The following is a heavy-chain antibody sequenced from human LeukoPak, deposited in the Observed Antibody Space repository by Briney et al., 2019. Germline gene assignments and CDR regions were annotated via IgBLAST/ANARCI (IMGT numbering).Heavy chain of an antibody. Sequence: ASVKVSCKASGYTFTIYGISWVRQAPGQGLEWMGWISAYNGNTNYAQKLQGRVTMTTDTSTSTAYMELRSLRSDDTAVYYCAREYYDYVWGSYRPVWFDPWGQGTLVTVAS. CDR2: ISAYNGNT. D-gene: IGHD3-16*02. V-gene: IGHV1-18*01. CDR1: GYTFTIYG. CDR3: AREYYDYVWGSYRPVWFDP. J-gene: IGHJ5*02.